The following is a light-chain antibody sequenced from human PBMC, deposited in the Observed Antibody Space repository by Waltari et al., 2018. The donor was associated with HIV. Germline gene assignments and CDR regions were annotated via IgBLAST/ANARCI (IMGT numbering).Light chain of an antibody. CDR3: CSYAGSPTFVI. Sequence: QSALTQPASVSGSLGQSITISCTGTSRAIGSYNLVSWYQQYPGKAPKVIIYDVNKWPSGVSHRFSGFKAANTASLTISGLQAEDEADYYCCSYAGSPTFVIFGGGTKVTVL. J-gene: IGLJ2*01. CDR2: DVN. V-gene: IGLV2-23*02. CDR1: SRAIGSYNL.